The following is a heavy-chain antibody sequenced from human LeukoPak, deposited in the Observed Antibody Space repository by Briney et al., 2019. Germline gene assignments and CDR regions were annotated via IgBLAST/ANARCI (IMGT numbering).Heavy chain of an antibody. CDR1: GLTSSSHW. CDR2: IKHVGSEE. Sequence: GGSLRLSCAASGLTSSSHWMSWVRQAPGKGLEWVANIKHVGSEEYYVDSLKGLFTISRDNAKNSLYLQMNSLRAEDTAVYYCARVVPGLGKAWDYFDYWGQGTLVTVSS. V-gene: IGHV3-7*01. D-gene: IGHD1-26*01. J-gene: IGHJ4*02. CDR3: ARVVPGLGKAWDYFDY.